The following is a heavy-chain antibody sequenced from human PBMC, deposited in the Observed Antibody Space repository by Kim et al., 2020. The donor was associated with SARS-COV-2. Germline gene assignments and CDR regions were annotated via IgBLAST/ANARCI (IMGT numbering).Heavy chain of an antibody. J-gene: IGHJ4*02. Sequence: DSVKGRFTISRDNSKNTLYLQMNSLRAEDTAVYYCAKVRSIVVVVAAIDYWGQGTLVTVSS. V-gene: IGHV3-30*02. D-gene: IGHD2-15*01. CDR3: AKVRSIVVVVAAIDY.